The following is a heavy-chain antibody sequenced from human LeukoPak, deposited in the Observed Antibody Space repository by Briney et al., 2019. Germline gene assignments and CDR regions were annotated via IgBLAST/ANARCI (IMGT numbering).Heavy chain of an antibody. V-gene: IGHV3-30*18. CDR3: AKGGGYSYGTAFCDI. CDR1: GFTFSSYG. J-gene: IGHJ3*02. Sequence: GGSLRLSCAASGFTFSSYGMHWVRQAPGKGLEWVAVISYDGSNKYYADSVKGRFTISRGNSKNTLYLQMNSLRAEDTAVYYCAKGGGYSYGTAFCDIWGQGTMVTVSS. CDR2: ISYDGSNK. D-gene: IGHD5-18*01.